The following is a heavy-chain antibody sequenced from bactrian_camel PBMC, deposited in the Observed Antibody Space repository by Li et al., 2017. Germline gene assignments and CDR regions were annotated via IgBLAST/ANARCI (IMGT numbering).Heavy chain of an antibody. CDR2: INTGGGTT. J-gene: IGHJ6*01. V-gene: IGHV3S40*01. Sequence: VQLVESGGDLVQPGGSLRLSCAASGFTFSSYDMSWVRQAPGKGLEWVSAINTGGGTTYYADSAKGRFTISRDDAKNTLYLQLNSLKVEDTAMYYCASANDANWPPEFSYWGQGTQVTVS. D-gene: IGHD8*01. CDR1: GFTFSSYD. CDR3: ASANDANWPPEFSY.